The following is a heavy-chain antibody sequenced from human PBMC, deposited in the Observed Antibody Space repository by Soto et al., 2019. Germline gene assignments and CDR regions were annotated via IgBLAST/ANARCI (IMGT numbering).Heavy chain of an antibody. CDR2: IYSGDST. V-gene: IGHV3-53*01. CDR3: VRDHFYDSSDYVVY. Sequence: PGWSLRLSCAASGFTLSSNYMSLVRQAPGKGLEWVSVIYSGDSTYYADSVKGRFTISRDNSKNTLYLQMNSLRAEDTAMYYCVRDHFYDSSDYVVYWGKGTLVTVS. CDR1: GFTLSSNY. D-gene: IGHD3-22*01. J-gene: IGHJ1*01.